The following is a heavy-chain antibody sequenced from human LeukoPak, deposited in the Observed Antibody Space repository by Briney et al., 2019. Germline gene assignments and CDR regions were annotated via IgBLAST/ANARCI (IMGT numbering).Heavy chain of an antibody. V-gene: IGHV4-59*11. CDR1: GGSISSQY. CDR3: ARGSSSYRDSRPFQH. J-gene: IGHJ1*01. CDR2: IYYSGSN. D-gene: IGHD6-13*01. Sequence: SETLSLTCTVSGGSISSQYGRWIRQPPGKGLEWVGYIYYSGSNNYNPPLKSRVTISVDTSKNQFSLKLSSVTAADTAVYYCARGSSSYRDSRPFQHWGQGTLVTVSS.